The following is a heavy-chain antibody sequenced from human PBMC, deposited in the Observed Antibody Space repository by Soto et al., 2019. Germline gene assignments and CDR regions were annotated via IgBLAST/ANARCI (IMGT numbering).Heavy chain of an antibody. D-gene: IGHD2-2*01. J-gene: IGHJ4*02. CDR2: SVVGSGNT. CDR1: GFTFSSSA. CDR3: AADLACSGTRCYPYNFDT. Sequence: QMQLVQSGPEEKQPGTSVKVSCKASGFTFSSSAVKWVRQARGQRLERIGWSVVGSGNTNYAQKFQERVTMTRDMSTSTAYTELSSLRSADTAVYYCAADLACSGTRCYPYNFDTLGEGTLVAFSS. V-gene: IGHV1-58*01.